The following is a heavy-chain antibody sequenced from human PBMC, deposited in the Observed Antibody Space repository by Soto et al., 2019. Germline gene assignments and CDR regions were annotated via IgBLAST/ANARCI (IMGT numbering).Heavy chain of an antibody. CDR3: ARSSVHIAAAGRLDL. J-gene: IGHJ5*02. Sequence: GGSLRLSCTASGFAFRSHAMQWARQAPGKGLEWVAVISSDGATKYVADSLKGRLTISRDNFESTMSLQMNNLRPEDTALYYCARSSVHIAAAGRLDLWGPGTLVTVSS. CDR2: ISSDGATK. V-gene: IGHV3-30*14. D-gene: IGHD6-13*01. CDR1: GFAFRSHA.